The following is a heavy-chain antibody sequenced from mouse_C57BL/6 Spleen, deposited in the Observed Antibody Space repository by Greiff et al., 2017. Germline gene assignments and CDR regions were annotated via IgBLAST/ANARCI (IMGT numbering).Heavy chain of an antibody. J-gene: IGHJ2*01. D-gene: IGHD2-2*01. CDR1: GYTFTDYN. Sequence: VQLKESGPELVKPGASVKMSCKASGYTFTDYNMHWVKQSHGKSLEWIGYINPNNGGTSYNQKFKGKATFTVNKSSSTAYMELRSLTSEDSAVYYCARARGYGYDGFDYWGQGTTLTVSS. CDR2: INPNNGGT. V-gene: IGHV1-22*01. CDR3: ARARGYGYDGFDY.